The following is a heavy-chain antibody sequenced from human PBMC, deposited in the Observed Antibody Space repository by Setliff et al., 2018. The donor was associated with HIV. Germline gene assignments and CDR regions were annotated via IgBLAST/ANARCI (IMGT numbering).Heavy chain of an antibody. CDR2: IYPGDSDSTT. J-gene: IGHJ4*02. CDR3: ARPLFGGVGVHLDY. V-gene: IGHV5-51*01. CDR1: GYSFTNYW. Sequence: GESLKISCKSSGYSFTNYWIGWVRQMPGKGLEWMGIIYPGDSDSTTRYSPAFQGQVTISADQSISTAYLQWSSLKASDTAIYYGARPLFGGVGVHLDYWGQGTRVTVSS. D-gene: IGHD3-16*01.